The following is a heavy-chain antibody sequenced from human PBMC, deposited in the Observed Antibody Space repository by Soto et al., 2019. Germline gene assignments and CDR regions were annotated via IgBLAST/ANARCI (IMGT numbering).Heavy chain of an antibody. CDR1: GYTFTGYY. CDR3: ARDLGYCSGGSCYSFDP. Sequence: ASVKVSCKASGYTFTGYYMHWVRQAPGQGLEWMGWINPNSGGTNYAQKFQGRVTMTRDTSISTAYMELSRLRSDDTAVYYCARDLGYCSGGSCYSFDPWGQGTPVTSPQ. J-gene: IGHJ5*02. D-gene: IGHD2-15*01. V-gene: IGHV1-2*02. CDR2: INPNSGGT.